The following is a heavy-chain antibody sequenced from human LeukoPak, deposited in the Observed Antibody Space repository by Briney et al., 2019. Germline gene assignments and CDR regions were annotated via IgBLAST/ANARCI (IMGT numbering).Heavy chain of an antibody. CDR3: ARDIGPEYTSPSGGDDYYYGMDV. CDR1: GFTFDDYA. CDR2: ISWNSGSI. V-gene: IGHV3-9*01. J-gene: IGHJ6*02. Sequence: PGGSLRLSCAASGFTFDDYAMHWVRQAPGKGLEWVSGISWNSGSIGYADSVKGRFTISRDNAKNSLYLQMNSLRAEDTALYYCARDIGPEYTSPSGGDDYYYGMDVWGQGTTVTVSS. D-gene: IGHD6-6*01.